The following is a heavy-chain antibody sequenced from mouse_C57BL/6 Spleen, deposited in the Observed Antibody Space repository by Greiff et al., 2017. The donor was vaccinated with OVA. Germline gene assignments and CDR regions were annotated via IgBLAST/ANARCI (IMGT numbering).Heavy chain of an antibody. V-gene: IGHV1-15*01. J-gene: IGHJ4*01. CDR1: GYTFTDYE. Sequence: QVQLKESGAELVRPGASVTPSCKASGYTFTDYEMHWVKQTPVHGLEWIGAIDPETGGTAYNQKFKGKAILTADKSSSTAYMELRSLTSEDSAVYYCTSAMDYWGQGTSVTVSS. CDR3: TSAMDY. CDR2: IDPETGGT.